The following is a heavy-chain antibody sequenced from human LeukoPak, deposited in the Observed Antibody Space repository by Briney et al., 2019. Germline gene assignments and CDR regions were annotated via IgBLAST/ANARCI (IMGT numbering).Heavy chain of an antibody. J-gene: IGHJ4*02. V-gene: IGHV3-30*18. CDR3: AKDPGFHSSGWYESVYFDY. Sequence: LTGGSLRLSCAASGFTFSSYGMHWVRQAPGKGLEWVAVISYDGSNKYYADFVRGRFTISRDNSKNTLYLQMNSLRAEDTAVYYCAKDPGFHSSGWYESVYFDYWGQGTLVTVSS. CDR1: GFTFSSYG. CDR2: ISYDGSNK. D-gene: IGHD6-19*01.